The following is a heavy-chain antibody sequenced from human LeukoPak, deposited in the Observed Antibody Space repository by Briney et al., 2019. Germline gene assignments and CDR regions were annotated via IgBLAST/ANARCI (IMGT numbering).Heavy chain of an antibody. CDR3: ARGAAYSNFVLDY. CDR1: GYTFSNYA. D-gene: IGHD4-4*01. Sequence: ASVKVSCKASGYTFSNYAIHWVRQAPGQRLEWMGWSDAGNGYTKYSQEFQGRVTITRDTSASTAYMELSSLRSEDMAVYYCARGAAYSNFVLDYWGQGTLVTVSS. CDR2: SDAGNGYT. J-gene: IGHJ4*02. V-gene: IGHV1-3*02.